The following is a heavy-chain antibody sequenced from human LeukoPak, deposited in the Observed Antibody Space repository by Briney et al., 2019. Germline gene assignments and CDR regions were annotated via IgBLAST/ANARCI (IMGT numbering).Heavy chain of an antibody. D-gene: IGHD3-10*01. Sequence: KPGGSLRLSCAASGFTFSSFSMNWVRQAPGKGLEWVSSISSSSSYIYYADSVKGRFTITRDNAKNSLYLQMNSLRAEDTAMYYCARDDYYGSGSYWGAFDIWGQGTMVTVSS. CDR3: ARDDYYGSGSYWGAFDI. V-gene: IGHV3-21*01. CDR1: GFTFSSFS. CDR2: ISSSSSYI. J-gene: IGHJ3*02.